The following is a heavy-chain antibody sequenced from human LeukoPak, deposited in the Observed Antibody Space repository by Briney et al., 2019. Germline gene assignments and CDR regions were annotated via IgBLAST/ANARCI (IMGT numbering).Heavy chain of an antibody. CDR1: GGSISSGGYS. CDR2: IYHSGST. Sequence: PSETLSLTCAVSGGSISSGGYSWSWIRQPPGKGLEWIGYIYHSGSTYYNPSLKSRVTISVDRSKNQFSLKLSSVTAADTAVYYCARGVLLLWFGESPYGMDVWGQGTTVTVSS. CDR3: ARGVLLLWFGESPYGMDV. D-gene: IGHD3-10*01. V-gene: IGHV4-30-2*01. J-gene: IGHJ6*02.